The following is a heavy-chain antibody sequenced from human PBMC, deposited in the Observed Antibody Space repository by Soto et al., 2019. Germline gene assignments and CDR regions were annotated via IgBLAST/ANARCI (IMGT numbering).Heavy chain of an antibody. D-gene: IGHD6-19*01. V-gene: IGHV3-48*02. J-gene: IGHJ4*02. CDR1: GFTFSSYS. Sequence: EVQLVESGGGLVQPGGSLRLSCAASGFTFSSYSMNWVRQAPGKGLEWVSYISSSSSTIYYADSVKGRFTISRDNAKNSLYLQMNSLRDEDTAVYYCARDRAGEQWLVRFDYWGQATLVTVSS. CDR2: ISSSSSTI. CDR3: ARDRAGEQWLVRFDY.